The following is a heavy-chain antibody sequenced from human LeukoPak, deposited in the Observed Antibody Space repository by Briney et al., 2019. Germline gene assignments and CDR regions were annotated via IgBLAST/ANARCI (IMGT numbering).Heavy chain of an antibody. V-gene: IGHV3-74*01. CDR2: INSDGSST. D-gene: IGHD3-3*01. CDR3: ASTTIFGVVMPYYYYYYMDV. CDR1: GFTFSSYW. Sequence: GGSLRLSCAASGFTFSSYWMHWVRQAPGKGLVWVSRINSDGSSTSDADSVKGRFTISRDNAKNTLYLQMSSLRAEDTAVYYCASTTIFGVVMPYYYYYYMDVWGKGTTVTVSS. J-gene: IGHJ6*03.